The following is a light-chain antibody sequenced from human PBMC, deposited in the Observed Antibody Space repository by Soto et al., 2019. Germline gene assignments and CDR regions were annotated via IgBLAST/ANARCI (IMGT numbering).Light chain of an antibody. J-gene: IGLJ1*01. CDR2: DVI. Sequence: QSALTQPASVSGSPGQSITISCTGTSSDVGGYNYVSWYQQHPGKAPKLMIYDVINRPSGVPNRFSGSKSGNTASLTISGLHAEDEADYYCSSYTSSSTPYVFGTGTKLTVL. CDR1: SSDVGGYNY. CDR3: SSYTSSSTPYV. V-gene: IGLV2-14*01.